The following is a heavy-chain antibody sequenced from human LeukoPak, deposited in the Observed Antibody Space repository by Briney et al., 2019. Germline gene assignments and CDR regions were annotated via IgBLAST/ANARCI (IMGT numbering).Heavy chain of an antibody. D-gene: IGHD3-22*01. CDR1: GFTFRSYG. J-gene: IGHJ4*02. CDR2: ISYDGSNK. Sequence: GGSLRLPCAASGFTFRSYGMHWVRQAPGKGLEWVAVISYDGSNKYYPGSVKGRFTSSRENARNSLYLHLNNLRAGDTAVYYCTRSSYDSSGSYYFDYWGQGTLVTVSS. V-gene: IGHV3-30*03. CDR3: TRSSYDSSGSYYFDY.